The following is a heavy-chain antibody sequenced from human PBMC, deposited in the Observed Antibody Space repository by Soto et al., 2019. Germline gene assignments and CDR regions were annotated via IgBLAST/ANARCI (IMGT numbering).Heavy chain of an antibody. CDR1: VCIVSTNY. CDR2: IYNDGTT. D-gene: IGHD1-26*01. Sequence: VGSLRLSCASSVCIVSTNYMSCARHSPGKGLEWVSLIYNDGTTYYADYVKGRFTISRDNSKNTLYLQMNSLRAEDTAVYYCARDRSGRDAYYGMEVWGQGTTVIVSS. CDR3: ARDRSGRDAYYGMEV. V-gene: IGHV3-53*01. J-gene: IGHJ6*01.